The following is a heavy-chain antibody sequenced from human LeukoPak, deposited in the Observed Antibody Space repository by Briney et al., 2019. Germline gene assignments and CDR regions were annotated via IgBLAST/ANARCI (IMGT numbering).Heavy chain of an antibody. V-gene: IGHV1-46*01. Sequence: ASVKVSCKASGYTFTSYYMHWVRQAPGQGLEWMGIINPSGGSTSYAQKFQGRVTMTRGMSTSTVYMELSSLRSEDTAVYYCASMRAKWELPSYWGQGTLVTVSS. D-gene: IGHD1-26*01. CDR3: ASMRAKWELPSY. CDR2: INPSGGST. CDR1: GYTFTSYY. J-gene: IGHJ4*02.